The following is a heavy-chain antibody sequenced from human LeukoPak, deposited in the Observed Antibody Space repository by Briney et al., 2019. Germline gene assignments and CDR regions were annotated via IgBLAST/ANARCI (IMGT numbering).Heavy chain of an antibody. D-gene: IGHD3-3*01. J-gene: IGHJ4*02. CDR2: INHSGST. CDR1: GGSFSGYY. CDR3: ARNQGFLEWLSLDY. V-gene: IGHV4-34*01. Sequence: SETLSLTCAVYGGSFSGYYWSWIRQPPGKGLEWIGEINHSGSTNYNPSLKSRVTISVDTSKNQFSLKLSSVTAADTAVYYCARNQGFLEWLSLDYWGQGTLVTVSS.